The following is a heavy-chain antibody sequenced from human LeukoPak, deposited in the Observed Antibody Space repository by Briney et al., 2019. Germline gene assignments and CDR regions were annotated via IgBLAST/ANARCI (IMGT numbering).Heavy chain of an antibody. J-gene: IGHJ5*02. Sequence: SETLSLTCTVSGGSISSYYWSWIRQPAGKGLEWIGRIYTSGSTNYNPSLKSRVTMSVDTSKNQFSLKLSCVTAADTAVYYCARAAPKYCSSTSCYTWDWFDPWGQGTLVTVSS. V-gene: IGHV4-4*07. CDR3: ARAAPKYCSSTSCYTWDWFDP. CDR2: IYTSGST. D-gene: IGHD2-2*02. CDR1: GGSISSYY.